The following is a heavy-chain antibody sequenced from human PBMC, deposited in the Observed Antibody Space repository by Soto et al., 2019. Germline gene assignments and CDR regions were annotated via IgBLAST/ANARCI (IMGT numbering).Heavy chain of an antibody. J-gene: IGHJ2*01. CDR3: ARGNHRWLQLWYFDL. CDR2: IIPIFGTV. Sequence: QVQLVQSGAEVKKPGSSVKISCKASGGTFSNYPISRVRQAPGQGIEWMGGIIPIFGTVNYAQKFQGRVTITADESTSTAYMELSSLRSEDTAVYYCARGNHRWLQLWYFDLWGRGTLVTVSS. V-gene: IGHV1-69*12. D-gene: IGHD5-12*01. CDR1: GGTFSNYP.